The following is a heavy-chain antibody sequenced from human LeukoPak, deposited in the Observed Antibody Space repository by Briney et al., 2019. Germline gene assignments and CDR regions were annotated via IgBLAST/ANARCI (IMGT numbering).Heavy chain of an antibody. CDR2: IYYSGST. V-gene: IGHV4-39*01. CDR3: ARVYLAVAGTGYPDD. D-gene: IGHD6-19*01. Sequence: SETLSLTCTVSGGSISSSSYYWGWIRQPPGKGLEWIGSIYYSGSTYYNPSLKSRVTISVDTSKNQFSLKLSSVTAADTAVYYCARVYLAVAGTGYPDDWGQGTLVTVYS. CDR1: GGSISSSSYY. J-gene: IGHJ4*02.